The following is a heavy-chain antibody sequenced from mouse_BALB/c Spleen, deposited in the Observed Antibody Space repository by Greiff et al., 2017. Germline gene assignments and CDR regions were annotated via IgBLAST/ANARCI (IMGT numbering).Heavy chain of an antibody. V-gene: IGHV5-17*02. CDR2: ISSGSSTI. J-gene: IGHJ2*01. Sequence: EVKLVESGGGLVQPGGSRKLSCAASGFTFSSFGMHWVRQAPEKGLEWVAYISSGSSTIYYADTVKGRFTISRDNPKNTLFLQMTSLRSEDTAMYYCARHGSTFDYWGQGTTLTVSS. CDR3: ARHGSTFDY. D-gene: IGHD1-1*01. CDR1: GFTFSSFG.